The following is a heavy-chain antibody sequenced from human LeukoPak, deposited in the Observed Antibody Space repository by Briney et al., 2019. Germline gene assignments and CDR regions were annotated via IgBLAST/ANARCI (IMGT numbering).Heavy chain of an antibody. CDR3: ARDKGPSSTSWFDP. CDR1: GGSISSYC. D-gene: IGHD2-2*01. CDR2: IYYSGST. J-gene: IGHJ5*02. V-gene: IGHV4-59*01. Sequence: SETLSLTCTVSGGSISSYCWSWIRQPPGKGLEWIGYIYYSGSTNYNPSLKSRVTISVDTSKNQFSLKLSSVTAADTAVCYCARDKGPSSTSWFDPWGQGTLVTVSS.